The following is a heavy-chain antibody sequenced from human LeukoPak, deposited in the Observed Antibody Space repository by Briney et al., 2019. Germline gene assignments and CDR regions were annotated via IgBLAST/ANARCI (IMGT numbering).Heavy chain of an antibody. CDR1: GFTVSSQY. D-gene: IGHD1-1*01. J-gene: IGHJ4*02. Sequence: GGSLRLSCAVSGFTVSSQYISWVRQAPGKGLEWVSIIYSDGTTYYTDSVTGRFTLSRDNFKNTVYLQMTSLRTEDTAMYYCARATTITTIYDYWGQGTLVTVSS. CDR2: IYSDGTT. CDR3: ARATTITTIYDY. V-gene: IGHV3-66*01.